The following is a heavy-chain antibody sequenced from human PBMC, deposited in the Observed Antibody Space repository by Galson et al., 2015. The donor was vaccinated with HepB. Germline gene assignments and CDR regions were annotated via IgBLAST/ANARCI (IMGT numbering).Heavy chain of an antibody. V-gene: IGHV3-48*01. Sequence: SLRLPCAAAGFTFSSYSMSWVRQAPGKGLEWVSYISSSSSTIYYADSVRGRFTISRDNSKNTLYLQMNSLRAEDTAIYYCAKGKYYYGFDPWGQGTLVTVSS. D-gene: IGHD3-10*01. J-gene: IGHJ5*02. CDR3: AKGKYYYGFDP. CDR2: ISSSSSTI. CDR1: GFTFSSYS.